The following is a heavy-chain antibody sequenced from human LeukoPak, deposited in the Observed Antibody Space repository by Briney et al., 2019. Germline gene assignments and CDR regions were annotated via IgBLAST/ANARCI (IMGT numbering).Heavy chain of an antibody. D-gene: IGHD5-12*01. CDR2: VNPSGGST. Sequence: GASVKVSCKASGYTFTSYYIHWVRQAPGQGLEWMGIVNPSGGSTSYAQKFQGRVTMTRDTSTSTVYMELSSLRSEDTAVYYCGRGARRGYSGIDCWGQGTLVTVSS. CDR3: GRGARRGYSGIDC. CDR1: GYTFTSYY. V-gene: IGHV1-46*01. J-gene: IGHJ4*02.